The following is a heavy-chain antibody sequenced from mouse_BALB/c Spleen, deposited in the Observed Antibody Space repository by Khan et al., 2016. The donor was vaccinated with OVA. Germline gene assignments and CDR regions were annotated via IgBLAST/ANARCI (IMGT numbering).Heavy chain of an antibody. CDR3: ARSPYGNFGY. D-gene: IGHD2-1*01. CDR2: ISSDGDYT. CDR1: GFTFSTYA. V-gene: IGHV5-9-3*01. Sequence: VQLQQSGGGLVKPGGSLNLSCEVSGFTFSTYAMSWVRQNSEKRLEWVASISSDGDYTFYLDSVKGRFTISRDNAKNTLYLEMSSLRSDDTAMVYCARSPYGNFGYWGQGTLVTVSA. J-gene: IGHJ3*02.